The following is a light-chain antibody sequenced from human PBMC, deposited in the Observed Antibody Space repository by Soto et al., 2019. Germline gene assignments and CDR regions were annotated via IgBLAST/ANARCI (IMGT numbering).Light chain of an antibody. CDR2: EVS. V-gene: IGLV2-14*01. CDR3: CSYTSSSTYIL. J-gene: IGLJ2*01. Sequence: QSVLTQPASVSGSPGQSITISCTGTSSDVGGYNYVSWYQHHPGKAPKLLIYEVSNRPSGISNRFSGSKSGNTASLTISGLQGEDEADYYCCSYTSSSTYILFGGGTKLTVL. CDR1: SSDVGGYNY.